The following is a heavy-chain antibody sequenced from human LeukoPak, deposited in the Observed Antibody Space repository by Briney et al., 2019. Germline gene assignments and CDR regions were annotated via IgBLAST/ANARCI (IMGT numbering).Heavy chain of an antibody. J-gene: IGHJ4*02. CDR3: ARDQDGIAVAGLFDY. Sequence: GSLRLSRAASGFTFSSYAMHWVRQAPGKGLEWVAVISYDGSNKYYADSVKGRFTISRDNSKNTLYLQMNSLRAEDTAVYYCARDQDGIAVAGLFDYWGQGTLVTVSS. CDR1: GFTFSSYA. V-gene: IGHV3-30-3*01. D-gene: IGHD6-19*01. CDR2: ISYDGSNK.